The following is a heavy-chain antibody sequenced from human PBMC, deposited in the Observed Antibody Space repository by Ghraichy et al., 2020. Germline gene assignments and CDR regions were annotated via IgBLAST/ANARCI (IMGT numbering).Heavy chain of an antibody. D-gene: IGHD3-3*01. V-gene: IGHV1-2*06. CDR2: VNPNNGVT. CDR1: GYTFTDYY. Sequence: ASVKVSCKASGYTFTDYYIHWVRQAHGQGLEWMGRVNPNNGVTESAQNFQGRVTMTRDTFLRIAYMELSGLRSDDTAVYYCAKFASEQYDFWTGKQYSWFDPWGQGTPVTVSS. J-gene: IGHJ5*02. CDR3: AKFASEQYDFWTGKQYSWFDP.